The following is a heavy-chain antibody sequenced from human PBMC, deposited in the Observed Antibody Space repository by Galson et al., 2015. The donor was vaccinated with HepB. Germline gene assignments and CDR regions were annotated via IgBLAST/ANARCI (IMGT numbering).Heavy chain of an antibody. CDR3: AKGTTNIDY. J-gene: IGHJ4*02. V-gene: IGHV3-23*01. CDR1: GFTFSSLG. CDR2: IGVNAGNT. D-gene: IGHD1-1*01. Sequence: SLRLSCAASGFTFSSLGMTWVRQAPGKGLECVSAIGVNAGNTDYADPVKGRFTIPRDNSKSMLYLQMNNLRAEDTAVYYCAKGTTNIDYWGQGTLVTVSS.